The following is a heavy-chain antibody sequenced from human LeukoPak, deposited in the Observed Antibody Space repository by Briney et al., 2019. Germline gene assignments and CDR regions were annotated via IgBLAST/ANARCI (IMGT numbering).Heavy chain of an antibody. J-gene: IGHJ4*02. Sequence: PGGSLRLSCAASGFTFSSYWMHWVRQAPGKGLEWVAVISYDGSNKYCADSVKGRFTVSRDNSKNTLYLQMNSLRAEDTAVYYCAKGLTGTTGEDYWGQGTLVTVSS. D-gene: IGHD1-7*01. CDR3: AKGLTGTTGEDY. V-gene: IGHV3-30*18. CDR2: ISYDGSNK. CDR1: GFTFSSYW.